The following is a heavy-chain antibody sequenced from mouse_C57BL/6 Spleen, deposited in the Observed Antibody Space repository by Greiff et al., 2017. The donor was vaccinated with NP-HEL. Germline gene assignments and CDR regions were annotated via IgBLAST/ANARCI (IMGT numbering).Heavy chain of an antibody. V-gene: IGHV5-16*01. J-gene: IGHJ1*03. CDR2: INYDGSST. CDR3: ARAPSWYFDV. Sequence: EVQLQESEGGLVQPGSSMKLSCTASGFTFSDYYMAWVRQVPEKGLEWVANINYDGSSTYYLDSLKSRFIISRDNAKNILYLQMSSLKSEDTATYYCARAPSWYFDVWGTGTTVTVSS. CDR1: GFTFSDYY.